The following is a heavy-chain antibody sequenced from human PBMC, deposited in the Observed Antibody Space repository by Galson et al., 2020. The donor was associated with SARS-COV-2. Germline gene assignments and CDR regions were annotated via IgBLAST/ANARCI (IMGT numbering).Heavy chain of an antibody. CDR1: GGSFSGYY. J-gene: IGHJ6*03. Sequence: SETLSLTCAVYGGSFSGYYWSWIRQPPGKGLEWIGEINHSGSTNYNPSLKSRVTISVDTSKNQFSLKLSSVTAADTAVYYCARGSSQWLRFQVSYYYYYYMDVWGKGTTVIVSS. V-gene: IGHV4-34*01. CDR2: INHSGST. CDR3: ARGSSQWLRFQVSYYYYYYMDV. D-gene: IGHD5-12*01.